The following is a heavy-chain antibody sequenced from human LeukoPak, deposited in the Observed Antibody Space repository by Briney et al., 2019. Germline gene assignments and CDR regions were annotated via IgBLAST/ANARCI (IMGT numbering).Heavy chain of an antibody. CDR2: IYTGTT. D-gene: IGHD3-9*01. Sequence: SETLSLTCTVSGGSISTFFWTWIRQSAGKGLEWIGRIYTGTTYYNPSLESRATISVDTSDNRFSLKLTSLTAADTAVYYCARGTEMTSFTGYYSFDYWGRGSLVTVSS. CDR3: ARGTEMTSFTGYYSFDY. CDR1: GGSISTFF. J-gene: IGHJ4*02. V-gene: IGHV4-4*07.